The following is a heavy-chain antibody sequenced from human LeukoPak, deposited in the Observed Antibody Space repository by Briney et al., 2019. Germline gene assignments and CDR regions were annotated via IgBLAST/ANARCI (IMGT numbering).Heavy chain of an antibody. CDR1: GGSISSYY. Sequence: SETLSLTCTVSGGSISSYYWSWIRQPPGKGLEWIGYIYYSGSTNYNPSLKSRVTISVDTSKNQFSLKLSSVTAADTAVYYCARVHYDFWSGYYLVYWGQGTLVTVSS. D-gene: IGHD3-3*01. V-gene: IGHV4-59*01. J-gene: IGHJ4*02. CDR2: IYYSGST. CDR3: ARVHYDFWSGYYLVY.